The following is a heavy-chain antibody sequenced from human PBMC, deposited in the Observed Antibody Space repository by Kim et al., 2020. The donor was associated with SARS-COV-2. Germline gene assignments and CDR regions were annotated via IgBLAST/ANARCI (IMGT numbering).Heavy chain of an antibody. V-gene: IGHV3-9*01. D-gene: IGHD3-10*01. CDR1: GFTFDDYA. CDR3: AKWARKGSGVPYGMDV. J-gene: IGHJ6*02. CDR2: ISWNSGSI. Sequence: GGSLRLSCAASGFTFDDYAMHWVRQAPGKGLEWVSGISWNSGSIGYADAVKGRFTISRDNAKNSLYLQMNSLRAEDTALYYCAKWARKGSGVPYGMDVWGQGTTVTVSS.